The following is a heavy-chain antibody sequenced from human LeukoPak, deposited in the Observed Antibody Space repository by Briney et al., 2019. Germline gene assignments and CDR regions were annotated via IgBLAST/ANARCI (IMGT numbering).Heavy chain of an antibody. Sequence: SGTLSLTCTVSGVSISSSSYYWGWIRQPPGKGLEWIGSIYYSGSTYYNPSLKSRVTKSVDTSKNQFSLKLSSVTAADTAVYYCARDMDSSSWYLGSWFDPWGQGTLVTVSS. D-gene: IGHD6-13*01. J-gene: IGHJ5*02. CDR2: IYYSGST. V-gene: IGHV4-39*07. CDR3: ARDMDSSSWYLGSWFDP. CDR1: GVSISSSSYY.